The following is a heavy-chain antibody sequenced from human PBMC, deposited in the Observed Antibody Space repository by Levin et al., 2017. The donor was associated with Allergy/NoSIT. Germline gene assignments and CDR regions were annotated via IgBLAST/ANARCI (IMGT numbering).Heavy chain of an antibody. V-gene: IGHV3-23*01. Sequence: GGSLRLSCTASGFTFDTYAMNWVRQAPGKGLEWVSTISRSGGGRNYADSVKGRFTISRDSSKSTLYLEMNSLRAEDTAVYYCAKGELWLVPHFDSWGQGAPVSVSS. CDR2: ISRSGGGR. D-gene: IGHD6-19*01. J-gene: IGHJ4*02. CDR3: AKGELWLVPHFDS. CDR1: GFTFDTYA.